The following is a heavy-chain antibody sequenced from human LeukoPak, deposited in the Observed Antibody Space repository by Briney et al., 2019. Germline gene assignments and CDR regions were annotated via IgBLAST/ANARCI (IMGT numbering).Heavy chain of an antibody. V-gene: IGHV3-74*01. Sequence: GGSLRLSCAASGLTLSGYWMHWVRQAPGKGLVWVSRINGDASSTSYADSVKGRFTISRDNAKSTLYLQMNSQRVEDTAVYYCARARGNTYGYFEYWGQGTLVTVSS. CDR2: INGDASST. D-gene: IGHD5-18*01. CDR1: GLTLSGYW. CDR3: ARARGNTYGYFEY. J-gene: IGHJ4*02.